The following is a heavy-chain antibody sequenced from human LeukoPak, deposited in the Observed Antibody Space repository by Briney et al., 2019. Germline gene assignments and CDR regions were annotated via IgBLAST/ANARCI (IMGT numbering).Heavy chain of an antibody. J-gene: IGHJ3*02. D-gene: IGHD4-17*01. V-gene: IGHV3-48*03. Sequence: SGGSLRLSCAASGPTFSSYEMNWIRQAQGKGLEWVSYISSSGSTIYYADSVKGRFTISRDNAKNSLYLQMNSLRAEDTAVYYCARMARDDYGDYDAFDIWGQGTMVTVSS. CDR3: ARMARDDYGDYDAFDI. CDR2: ISSSGSTI. CDR1: GPTFSSYE.